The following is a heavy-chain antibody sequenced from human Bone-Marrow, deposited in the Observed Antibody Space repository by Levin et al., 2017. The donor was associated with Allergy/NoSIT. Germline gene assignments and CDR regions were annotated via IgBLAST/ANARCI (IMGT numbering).Heavy chain of an antibody. Sequence: ASVKVSCAASGFTFSSYWMHWVRQAPGKGLVWVSRINRDGSTTTYADSVKGRFAISRDNTKNTLYLQMNSLRAEDTAVYYCMAAGTSFDSQDWGQGTLVTVSS. J-gene: IGHJ1*01. D-gene: IGHD6-13*01. CDR2: INRDGSTT. CDR3: MAAGTSFDSQD. CDR1: GFTFSSYW. V-gene: IGHV3-74*01.